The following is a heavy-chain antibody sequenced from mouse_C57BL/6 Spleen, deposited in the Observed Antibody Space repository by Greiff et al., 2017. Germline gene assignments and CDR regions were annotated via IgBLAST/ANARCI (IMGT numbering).Heavy chain of an antibody. CDR2: ISSGSSTI. CDR3: ARVDYGNPFAY. CDR1: GFTFSDYG. V-gene: IGHV5-17*01. J-gene: IGHJ3*01. Sequence: EVKVEESGGGLVKPGGSLKLSCAASGFTFSDYGMHWVRQAPEKGLEWVAYISSGSSTIYYADTVKGRFTISRDNAKNTLFLQMTSLRSEDTAMYYCARVDYGNPFAYWGQGTLVTVSA. D-gene: IGHD2-1*01.